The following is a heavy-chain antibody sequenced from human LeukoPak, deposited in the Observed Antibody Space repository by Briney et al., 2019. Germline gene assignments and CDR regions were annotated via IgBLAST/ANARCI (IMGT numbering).Heavy chain of an antibody. CDR1: GYSISSGYY. D-gene: IGHD1-1*01. Sequence: PSETLSLTCTVSGYSISSGYYWGWIRQPPGKGLEWIGSIYHSGSTYYNPSLKSRVTISVVTSKNQFSLKLSSVTAADTAVYYCARHDSSKYFDLWGRGALVIVSS. CDR2: IYHSGST. CDR3: ARHDSSKYFDL. J-gene: IGHJ2*01. V-gene: IGHV4-38-2*02.